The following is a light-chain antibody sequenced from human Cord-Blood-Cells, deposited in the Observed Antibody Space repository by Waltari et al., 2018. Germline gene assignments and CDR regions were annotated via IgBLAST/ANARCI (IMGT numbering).Light chain of an antibody. V-gene: IGKV3-20*01. Sequence: EIVLTPSPGTLSLSPGERATLSCRASQSVSSSYLAWYQPKPGQAPRLLIYGASSRATGIPDRFSGSGSGTDFTLTISRLEPEDFAVYYCQQYGSSPRTFGQGTKVEIK. CDR1: QSVSSSY. CDR2: GAS. J-gene: IGKJ1*01. CDR3: QQYGSSPRT.